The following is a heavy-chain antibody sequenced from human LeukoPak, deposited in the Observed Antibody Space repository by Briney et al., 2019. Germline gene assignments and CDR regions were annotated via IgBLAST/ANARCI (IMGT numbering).Heavy chain of an antibody. V-gene: IGHV4-4*07. CDR1: GRSISSYY. J-gene: IGHJ3*02. CDR3: ARLTNKVMRTEWIWAFDI. Sequence: PSETLSLTCTVSGRSISSYYWSWIRQPAGNGLEWIGHIYTSGNTNYNPSLKSRVTMSVDTSKNQFSLKLSSVTAADTAVYYCARLTNKVMRTEWIWAFDIWGQGTMVTVSS. CDR2: IYTSGNT. D-gene: IGHD3-3*01.